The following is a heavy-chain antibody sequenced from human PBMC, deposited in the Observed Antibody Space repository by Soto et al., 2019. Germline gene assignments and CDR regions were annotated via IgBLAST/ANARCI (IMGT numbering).Heavy chain of an antibody. CDR2: IYPGDSDT. J-gene: IGHJ4*02. Sequence: PGESLKISCEVSGYSFGAYWIGWVRQMPGKGLEWMGIIYPGDSDTRYSPSFQGQVTISADKSISTAYLQWSSLKASDTAMYYCATYYYDSSGYYGYWGQGTLVTVSS. V-gene: IGHV5-51*01. D-gene: IGHD3-22*01. CDR1: GYSFGAYW. CDR3: ATYYYDSSGYYGY.